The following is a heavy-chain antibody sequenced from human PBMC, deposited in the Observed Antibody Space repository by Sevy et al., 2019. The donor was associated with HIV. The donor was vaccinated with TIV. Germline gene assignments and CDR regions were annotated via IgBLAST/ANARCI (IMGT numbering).Heavy chain of an antibody. CDR3: ARDSGDYGDYEALDY. Sequence: GGSLRLSCAASGFTFSSYAMHWVRQAPGKGLEWVAVISYDGSNKYYADSVKGRFTISRDNSKNTLYLQMNSLRAEDTAVYYCARDSGDYGDYEALDYWGQRTLVTVSS. V-gene: IGHV3-30-3*01. CDR2: ISYDGSNK. J-gene: IGHJ4*02. D-gene: IGHD4-17*01. CDR1: GFTFSSYA.